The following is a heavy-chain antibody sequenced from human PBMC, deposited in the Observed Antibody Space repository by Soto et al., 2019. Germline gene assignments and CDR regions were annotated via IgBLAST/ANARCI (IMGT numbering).Heavy chain of an antibody. D-gene: IGHD2-8*02. V-gene: IGHV4-34*01. J-gene: IGHJ4*02. CDR3: ARDKITGLFDY. Sequence: QVQLQQWGAGLLKPSETLSLTCAVYGGSFSGYYWTWIRQPPGTGLEWIGEINHSGSTNYNPSLKSRFTISVDTSKTQFSLTLTSVTAADTAVYYCARDKITGLFDYWGQGTLVTVSS. CDR2: INHSGST. CDR1: GGSFSGYY.